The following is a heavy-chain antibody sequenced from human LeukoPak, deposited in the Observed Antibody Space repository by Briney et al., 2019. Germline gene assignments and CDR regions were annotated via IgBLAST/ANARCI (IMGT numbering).Heavy chain of an antibody. CDR3: ARVPPYCSGGSCYPLYYFDY. D-gene: IGHD2-15*01. CDR2: INPNSGGT. J-gene: IGHJ4*02. V-gene: IGHV1-2*02. Sequence: GASVKVSCKASGYTFTGYYMHWVRQAPGQGLEWMGWINPNSGGTNYAQKFQGRVTMTRDTSTSTVYMELSSLRSEDTAVYYCARVPPYCSGGSCYPLYYFDYWGQGTLVTVSS. CDR1: GYTFTGYY.